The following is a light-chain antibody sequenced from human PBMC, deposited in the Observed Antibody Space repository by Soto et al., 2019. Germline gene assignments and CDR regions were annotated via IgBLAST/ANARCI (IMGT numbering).Light chain of an antibody. Sequence: IQLTQSPSSLSASIGDRVTITSRAGQGISTYLAWYQQKPRKAPKLLIYAASTLQSGVPSRFSGSGSGTDFTLTISSLQPEDFATYYCQQLHSYPLTFGGGTKVDIK. CDR1: QGISTY. V-gene: IGKV1-9*01. CDR3: QQLHSYPLT. CDR2: AAS. J-gene: IGKJ4*01.